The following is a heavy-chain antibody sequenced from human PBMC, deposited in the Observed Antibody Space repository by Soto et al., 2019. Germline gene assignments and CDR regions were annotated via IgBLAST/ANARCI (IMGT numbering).Heavy chain of an antibody. CDR1: GGSINSGGYF. D-gene: IGHD6-6*01. J-gene: IGHJ4*02. CDR3: AASTSSINFDY. Sequence: QVQLQESGPGLVKPSQTLSLTCAVSGGSINSGGYFWSWIRQHPGKGLEWIGYIYYTGRAYYNPSLTSRPLISMDTSKNQFSLNLSSVTAADTAMYYCAASTSSINFDYWGQGTLVTVSS. V-gene: IGHV4-31*11. CDR2: IYYTGRA.